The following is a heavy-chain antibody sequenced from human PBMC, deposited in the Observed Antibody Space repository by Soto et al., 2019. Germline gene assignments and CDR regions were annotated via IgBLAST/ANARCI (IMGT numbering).Heavy chain of an antibody. J-gene: IGHJ4*02. CDR1: GFTFSSYT. CDR2: ISSSSSYI. CDR3: ARFGYTTDAH. D-gene: IGHD5-12*01. V-gene: IGHV3-21*01. Sequence: EVQLLESGGGLVKPGGSLRLSCAASGFTFSSYTMIWVRQAPGKGLEWVSSISSSSSYIYYADSVKGRFTISRDNAKNSLYLQMNSLRAEDTAVYYCARFGYTTDAHWGQGTLVTVSS.